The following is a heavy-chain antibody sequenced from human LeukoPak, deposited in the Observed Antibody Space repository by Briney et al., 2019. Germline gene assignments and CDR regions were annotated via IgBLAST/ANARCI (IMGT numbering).Heavy chain of an antibody. CDR1: GYTLTELS. J-gene: IGHJ3*02. CDR2: FDPEDGET. Sequence: ASVKVSCKVSGYTLTELSMHWVRQAPGKGLEWMGGFDPEDGETIYAQKFQGRVTMTEDTSTDTAYMELSSLRSEDTAVYYCARGGGTGGIVVVPAAIPDAFDIWGQGTMVTVSS. CDR3: ARGGGTGGIVVVPAAIPDAFDI. V-gene: IGHV1-24*01. D-gene: IGHD2-2*01.